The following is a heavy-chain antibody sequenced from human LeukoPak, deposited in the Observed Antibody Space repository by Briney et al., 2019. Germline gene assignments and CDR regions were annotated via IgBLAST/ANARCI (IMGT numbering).Heavy chain of an antibody. CDR1: GYTFTSYY. V-gene: IGHV1-46*01. CDR3: ARDLYYYDSSGYLDH. D-gene: IGHD3-22*01. J-gene: IGHJ4*02. Sequence: ASVKVSCKASGYTFTSYYMHWLRQAPGQGLEWMGIINPSGGSTSYAQKFQGRVTMTRDTSTSTVYMELSSLRSEDTAVYYCARDLYYYDSSGYLDHWGQGTLVTVSS. CDR2: INPSGGST.